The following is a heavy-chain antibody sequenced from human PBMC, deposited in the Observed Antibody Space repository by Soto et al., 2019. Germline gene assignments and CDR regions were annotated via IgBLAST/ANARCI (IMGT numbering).Heavy chain of an antibody. V-gene: IGHV4-34*01. CDR1: GGSFSGYY. Sequence: SETLSLTCAVYGGSFSGYYWSWIRQPPGKGLEWIGEINHSGSTNYNPSLKSRVTISVDKSKNQFSLKLSSVTAADTAVYYCARGKATVTTFKYYYYGMDVWGQGTTVTVSS. CDR2: INHSGST. J-gene: IGHJ6*02. D-gene: IGHD4-4*01. CDR3: ARGKATVTTFKYYYYGMDV.